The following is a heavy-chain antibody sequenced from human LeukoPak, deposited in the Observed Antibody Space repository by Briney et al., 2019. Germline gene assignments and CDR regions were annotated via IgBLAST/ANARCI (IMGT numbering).Heavy chain of an antibody. CDR3: ARVYYGSGSYRHFDY. V-gene: IGHV4-4*02. Sequence: SPSETLSLTCAVSGGSISSSNWWSWVRQPPGKGLEWIGEIYHSGSTNYNPSLKSRVTISVDKSKNQFSLKLSSVTAADTAVYYCARVYYGSGSYRHFDYWGQGTLVTVSS. CDR2: IYHSGST. CDR1: GGSISSSNW. J-gene: IGHJ4*02. D-gene: IGHD3-10*01.